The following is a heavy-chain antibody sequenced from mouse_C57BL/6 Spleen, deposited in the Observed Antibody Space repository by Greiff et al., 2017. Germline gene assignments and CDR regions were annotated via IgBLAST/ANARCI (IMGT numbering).Heavy chain of an antibody. Sequence: QVQLQQPGAELVRPGSSVKLSCKASGYTFTSYWMDWVKQRPGQGLEWIGNIHPSDSDTHYNQKFKDKATLTVDKSSSTAYMQLSSLTSEESAVYYGARGKRYDYDEELDDWGQGTTLTVSS. J-gene: IGHJ2*01. CDR1: GYTFTSYW. CDR3: ARGKRYDYDEELDD. CDR2: IHPSDSDT. V-gene: IGHV1-61*01. D-gene: IGHD2-4*01.